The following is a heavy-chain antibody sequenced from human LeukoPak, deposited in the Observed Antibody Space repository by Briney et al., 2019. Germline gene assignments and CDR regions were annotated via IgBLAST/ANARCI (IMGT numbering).Heavy chain of an antibody. D-gene: IGHD3-10*01. V-gene: IGHV4-39*01. CDR3: ATASYFGSGSYCYFDY. CDR2: IYSSGNT. J-gene: IGHJ4*02. Sequence: PSETLSLTCSVSGGSISSSSYYWGWIRQPPGKGLEWIGSIYSSGNTYYNPSLKSRVTISVDTSKNQFSLRLYSVTAADTAVYYCATASYFGSGSYCYFDYWGQGTLVTVSS. CDR1: GGSISSSSYY.